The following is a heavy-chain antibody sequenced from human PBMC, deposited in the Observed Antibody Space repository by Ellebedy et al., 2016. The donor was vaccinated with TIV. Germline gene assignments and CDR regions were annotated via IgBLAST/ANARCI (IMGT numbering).Heavy chain of an antibody. CDR1: GGSISSGGYY. J-gene: IGHJ3*02. V-gene: IGHV4-31*03. CDR2: IYYSGST. CDR3: ARESADTAFDI. Sequence: SETLSLXXTVSGGSISSGGYYWSWIRQHPGKGLEWIGYIYYSGSTYYNPSLKSRVTISVDTSKNQFSLKLSSVTAADTAVYYCARESADTAFDIWGQGTMVTVSS. D-gene: IGHD6-19*01.